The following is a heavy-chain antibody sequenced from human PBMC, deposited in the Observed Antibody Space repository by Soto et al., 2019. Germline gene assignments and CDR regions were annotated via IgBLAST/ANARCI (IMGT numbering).Heavy chain of an antibody. J-gene: IGHJ6*02. V-gene: IGHV3-30-3*01. Sequence: QVQLVESGGGLVQPGRSLRLSCAASGFTFSTYSMHWVRQAPGKGLEWVAVVSSDGSRTYYADSVKGRFTISRDNSKNTVFMQMNSLRAEDTAVYYCARDVWHCGSNRCYFYGMDVWGQGTKVTVSS. CDR1: GFTFSTYS. CDR3: ARDVWHCGSNRCYFYGMDV. CDR2: VSSDGSRT. D-gene: IGHD2-2*01.